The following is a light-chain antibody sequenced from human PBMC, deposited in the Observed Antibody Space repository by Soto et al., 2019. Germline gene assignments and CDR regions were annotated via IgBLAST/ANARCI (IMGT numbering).Light chain of an antibody. CDR2: DVN. CDR1: SSDVGSYDY. V-gene: IGLV2-14*03. CDR3: CAYSTSGTHA. Sequence: QSVLTQPASVSGSPGQSITFFCTGTSSDVGSYDYVSWHQQHPGNAPKLIIYDVNNRPSGVPSRFSGSKSGNTASLIISGLQTEDEADYYCCAYSTSGTHAFGTGTKVTVL. J-gene: IGLJ1*01.